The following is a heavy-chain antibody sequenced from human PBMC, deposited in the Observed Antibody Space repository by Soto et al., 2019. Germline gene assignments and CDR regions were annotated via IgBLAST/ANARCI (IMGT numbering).Heavy chain of an antibody. V-gene: IGHV3-15*01. D-gene: IGHD2-21*02. CDR3: TTGDAACGGDCSKDY. J-gene: IGHJ4*02. Sequence: GGSLRLSCAASGFTFSNAWMSWVRQAPGKGLEWVGRIKSKTDGGTTDYAAPVKGRFTISRDDSKNTLYLQMNSLKTEDTAVYYCTTGDAACGGDCSKDYWGQGTLVTVSS. CDR2: IKSKTDGGTT. CDR1: GFTFSNAW.